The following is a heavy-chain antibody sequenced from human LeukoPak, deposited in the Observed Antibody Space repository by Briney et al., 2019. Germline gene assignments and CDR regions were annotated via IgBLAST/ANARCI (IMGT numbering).Heavy chain of an antibody. CDR2: IYHSGST. CDR1: GGSISSGGYS. V-gene: IGHV4-30-2*01. Sequence: PSETLSLTCAASGGSISSGGYSWSWIRQPPGKGLEWIGYIYHSGSTYYNPSLKSRVTISVDRSKNQFSLKLSSVTAADTAVYYCARVMGRYSYDYFDYWGQGTLVTVSS. J-gene: IGHJ4*02. CDR3: ARVMGRYSYDYFDY. D-gene: IGHD5-18*01.